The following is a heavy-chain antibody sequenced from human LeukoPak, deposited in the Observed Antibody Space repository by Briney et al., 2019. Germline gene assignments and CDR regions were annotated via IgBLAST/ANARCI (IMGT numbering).Heavy chain of an antibody. CDR3: ARERYLEIAVAGTIFDY. D-gene: IGHD6-19*01. V-gene: IGHV3-66*01. Sequence: GGSLRLSCAPSGFTVSSKYMGWVRQAPGKGLEWVSVIYSGGSTYYADSVKGRFTISRDNSKNTLYLQMNSLRPEDTAVYYCARERYLEIAVAGTIFDYWGQGTLVTVSS. CDR1: GFTVSSKY. CDR2: IYSGGST. J-gene: IGHJ4*02.